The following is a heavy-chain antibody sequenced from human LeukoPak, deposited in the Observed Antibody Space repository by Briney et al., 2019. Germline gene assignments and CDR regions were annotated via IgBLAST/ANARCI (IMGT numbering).Heavy chain of an antibody. J-gene: IGHJ4*02. CDR3: ARGSNDYGGSFDY. CDR1: GFTFSSYG. D-gene: IGHD4-23*01. Sequence: GGSLRLSCAASGFTFSSYGMHWVRQAPGKGLEWVAVIWYDGSNKYCADSVKGRFTISRDNSKNTLYLQMNSLRAEDTAVYYCARGSNDYGGSFDYWGQGTLVTVSS. CDR2: IWYDGSNK. V-gene: IGHV3-33*01.